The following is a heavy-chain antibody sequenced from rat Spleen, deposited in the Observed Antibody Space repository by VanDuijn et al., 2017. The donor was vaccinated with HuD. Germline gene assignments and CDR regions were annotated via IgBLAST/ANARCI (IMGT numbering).Heavy chain of an antibody. D-gene: IGHD1-7*01. V-gene: IGHV5-25*01. CDR2: ISTGGGNT. CDR1: GFTFSDYN. CDR3: ARGHTLGMDYFDY. Sequence: EVRLVESGGGLVRPGRSLKLSCVASGFTFSDYNMAWVRQAPTKGLEWVASISTGGGNTYYRDSVKGRFTMSRDNAKSTLYLQMNSLRSEDTATYYCARGHTLGMDYFDYWGQGVMVTVSS. J-gene: IGHJ2*01.